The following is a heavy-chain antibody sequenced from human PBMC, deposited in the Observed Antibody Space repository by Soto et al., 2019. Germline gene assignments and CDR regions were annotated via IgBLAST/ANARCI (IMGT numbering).Heavy chain of an antibody. D-gene: IGHD6-13*01. CDR1: GFTFSSYA. V-gene: IGHV3-30-3*01. Sequence: QVQLVESGGGVVQPGRSLRLSCAASGFTFSSYAMHWVRQAPGKGLEWVAVISYDGSNKYYADSVKGRFTISRDNSKNTLYLQMNSLRAEDTAVYYCARAREGIAYFDCWGQGTLVTVSS. CDR3: ARAREGIAYFDC. J-gene: IGHJ4*02. CDR2: ISYDGSNK.